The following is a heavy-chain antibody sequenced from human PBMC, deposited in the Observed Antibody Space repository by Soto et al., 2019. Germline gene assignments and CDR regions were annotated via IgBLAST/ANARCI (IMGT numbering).Heavy chain of an antibody. D-gene: IGHD5-12*01. CDR2: IYYSGTT. V-gene: IGHV4-31*03. CDR1: DGSISSGGYY. J-gene: IGHJ4*02. CDR3: ARSDGYNFDY. Sequence: PSETLSLTCTVSDGSISSGGYYWSWIRQHPGKGLEWIGYIYYSGTTYYNPSLKSRVAISIDTSKDQFSLNLNSVTAADTAVYYCARSDGYNFDYWGQGTLVTVSS.